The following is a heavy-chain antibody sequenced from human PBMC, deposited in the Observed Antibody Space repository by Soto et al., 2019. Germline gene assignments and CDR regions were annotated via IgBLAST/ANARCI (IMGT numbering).Heavy chain of an antibody. V-gene: IGHV3-43*01. Sequence: GGSLRLSCAASGFTFDDYTMHWVRQAPGKGLEWVSLISWDGGSTYYADSVKGRFTISRDNSKNSLYLQMNSLRTEDTALYYCAKDLGYSSTSYYFDYWGQGTLVTVSS. D-gene: IGHD6-13*01. CDR3: AKDLGYSSTSYYFDY. CDR1: GFTFDDYT. CDR2: ISWDGGST. J-gene: IGHJ4*02.